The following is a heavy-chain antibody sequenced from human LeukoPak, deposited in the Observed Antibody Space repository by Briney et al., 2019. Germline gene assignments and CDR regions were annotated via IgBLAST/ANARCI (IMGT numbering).Heavy chain of an antibody. CDR3: ARRNTGNSFDC. D-gene: IGHD3-10*01. CDR2: ISESGGGT. V-gene: IGHV3-23*01. CDR1: GFTFSSYV. Sequence: GGSLRLSCAASGFTFSSYVMRWVRQAPGKGLEWVSSISESGGGTYYADSVKSRFTVSRDNSKNTLYLQMSSLRVEDTAVYYCARRNTGNSFDCWGQGVLVTVSS. J-gene: IGHJ4*02.